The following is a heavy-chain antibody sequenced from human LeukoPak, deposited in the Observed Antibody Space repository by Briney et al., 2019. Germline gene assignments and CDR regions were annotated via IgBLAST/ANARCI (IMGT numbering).Heavy chain of an antibody. CDR1: GFTFSNYW. Sequence: GRSLRLSCAASGFTFSNYWMSWVRQAPGKGLEWVANIRQGGSEKYYVDSVKGRFTISRDNAKNSLYLQMNSLRAEDTALYYCARDTSSTSYDYWGQGTLVTVSS. V-gene: IGHV3-7*01. D-gene: IGHD2-2*01. CDR2: IRQGGSEK. CDR3: ARDTSSTSYDY. J-gene: IGHJ4*02.